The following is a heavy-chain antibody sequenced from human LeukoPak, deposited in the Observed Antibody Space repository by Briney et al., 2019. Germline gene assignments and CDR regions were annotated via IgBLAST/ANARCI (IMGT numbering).Heavy chain of an antibody. J-gene: IGHJ6*02. CDR3: ARVGYSYGFIYYYGMDV. CDR1: GGSISSYY. Sequence: SGTLSLTCTVSGGSISSYYWSWIRQPPGKGLEWIGYIYYSGSTNYNPSLKSRVTISVDTSKHQFSLKLSSVPAADTAVYYCARVGYSYGFIYYYGMDVWGQGTTVTVSS. D-gene: IGHD5-18*01. CDR2: IYYSGST. V-gene: IGHV4-59*01.